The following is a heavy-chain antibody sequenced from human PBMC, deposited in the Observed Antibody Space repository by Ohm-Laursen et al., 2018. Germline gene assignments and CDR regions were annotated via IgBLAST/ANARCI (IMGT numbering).Heavy chain of an antibody. D-gene: IGHD3-10*01. V-gene: IGHV3-23*01. CDR1: GFTFSSYA. Sequence: GSLRLSCTASGFTFSSYAMSWVRQAPGKGLEWVSAISGSGGSTYYADSVKGRFTISRDNSKNTLYLQMNSLRAEDTAVYYCAKDSQISWVRGVIVSWGQGTLVTVSS. CDR2: ISGSGGST. J-gene: IGHJ5*02. CDR3: AKDSQISWVRGVIVS.